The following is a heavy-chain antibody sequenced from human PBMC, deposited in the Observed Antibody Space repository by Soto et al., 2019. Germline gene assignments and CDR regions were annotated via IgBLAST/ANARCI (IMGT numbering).Heavy chain of an antibody. CDR1: GYSFASYW. CDR2: IYPGDSDT. V-gene: IGHV5-51*01. CDR3: ARNRLRQYYYGMDV. Sequence: GESLKISCQGSGYSFASYWIAWVRQMPGKGLEWVGVIYPGDSDTRYSPSFRGQVTISADKSISHVYLQWSSLKASDTAMYYCARNRLRQYYYGMDVWGQGTTVTVS. D-gene: IGHD3-10*01. J-gene: IGHJ6*02.